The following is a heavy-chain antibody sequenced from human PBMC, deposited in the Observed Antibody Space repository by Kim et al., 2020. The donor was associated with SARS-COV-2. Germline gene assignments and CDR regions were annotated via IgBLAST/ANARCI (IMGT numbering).Heavy chain of an antibody. CDR3: ASMASRAGVDY. J-gene: IGHJ4*02. Sequence: ASVKVSCKASGYTFTDYYIHWVRQAPGQGLEWMGWINPNSGGTNYAQKFQGRVTLTRDTSISTAYMELSRLRSDDTAVYYCASMASRAGVDYWGQGTLVTVSS. CDR1: GYTFTDYY. V-gene: IGHV1-2*02. D-gene: IGHD1-26*01. CDR2: INPNSGGT.